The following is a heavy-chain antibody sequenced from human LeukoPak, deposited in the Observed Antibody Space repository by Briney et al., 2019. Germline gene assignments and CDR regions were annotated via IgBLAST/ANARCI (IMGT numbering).Heavy chain of an antibody. Sequence: PSETLSLTCTVSGGSISSYYWSWIRQPPGKGLEWIGYIYYSGNTKYNPSLKSRVTISVDTSKNQFSLKLSSVTAADTAVYYCARGRDGYKSAFDIWGQGTMVTVSS. J-gene: IGHJ3*02. CDR3: ARGRDGYKSAFDI. CDR1: GGSISSYY. V-gene: IGHV4-59*01. D-gene: IGHD5-24*01. CDR2: IYYSGNT.